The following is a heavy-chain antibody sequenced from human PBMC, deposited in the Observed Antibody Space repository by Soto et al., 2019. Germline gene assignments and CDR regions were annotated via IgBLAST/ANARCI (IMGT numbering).Heavy chain of an antibody. CDR3: AKVWELPYFES. CDR1: GFTFISYC. J-gene: IGHJ4*02. D-gene: IGHD1-26*01. V-gene: IGHV3-23*01. Sequence: RLSFASSGFTFISYCMSLVLQSPGKVLEWVSAISGSGGSTYYADSVKGRFNISRDNSKNTLYLQMNSLRAEDTAVYYCAKVWELPYFESWGKGNLVNVSS. CDR2: ISGSGGST.